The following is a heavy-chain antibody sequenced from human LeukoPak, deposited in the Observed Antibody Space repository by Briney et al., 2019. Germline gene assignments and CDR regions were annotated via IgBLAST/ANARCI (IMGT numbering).Heavy chain of an antibody. Sequence: SVKVSCKASGGTFTSYAISWVRQAPGQGLEWMGGITPIFGTANYAQKFQGRVTITTDGSTSTAYMELSSLRSEDTAVYYCARDSVNLGIAAAGNDYWGQGTLVTVSS. CDR2: ITPIFGTA. J-gene: IGHJ4*02. CDR1: GGTFTSYA. D-gene: IGHD6-13*01. CDR3: ARDSVNLGIAAAGNDY. V-gene: IGHV1-69*05.